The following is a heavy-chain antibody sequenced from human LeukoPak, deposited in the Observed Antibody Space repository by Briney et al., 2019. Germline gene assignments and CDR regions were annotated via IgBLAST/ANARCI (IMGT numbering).Heavy chain of an antibody. J-gene: IGHJ4*02. V-gene: IGHV4-39*01. Sequence: SETLSLTCTVSGGSIISSDYYWGWIRQPPGKGLEWIGNIYYSGSTYYNPSLKSRVTISVDTSKNQFSLKLSSVTAADTAVYYCARSRPGIAARPLGYWGQGTLVTVSS. CDR2: IYYSGST. CDR1: GGSIISSDYY. D-gene: IGHD6-6*01. CDR3: ARSRPGIAARPLGY.